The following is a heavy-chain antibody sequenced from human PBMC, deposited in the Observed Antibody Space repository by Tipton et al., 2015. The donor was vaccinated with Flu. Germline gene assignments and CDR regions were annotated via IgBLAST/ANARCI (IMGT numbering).Heavy chain of an antibody. Sequence: QLVQSGAEVKKPGSSVKVSCKASGGTFSNYAISWVRQAPGQGLEWMGGIIPIFGTANYAQKFRGRVTITADESTSTAYMELSSLRSEDTAVYYGARAEVGATHFDYWGQGTLVTVSS. J-gene: IGHJ4*02. CDR2: IIPIFGTA. CDR1: GGTFSNYA. V-gene: IGHV1-69*01. CDR3: ARAEVGATHFDY. D-gene: IGHD1-26*01.